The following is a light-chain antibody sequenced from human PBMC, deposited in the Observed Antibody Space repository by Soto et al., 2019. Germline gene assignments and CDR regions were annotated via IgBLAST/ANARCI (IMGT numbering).Light chain of an antibody. V-gene: IGLV1-51*01. J-gene: IGLJ7*01. CDR1: SSDVGTYYF. Sequence: QSALTQPASVSGSLGQSITISCTGSSSDVGTYYFVSWYQQHPGKVPKLMIYDNNKRPSGIPDRFSGSKSGTSATLGITGLQTGDEADYYCGTWDSSLSAAVFGGGTQLTVL. CDR3: GTWDSSLSAAV. CDR2: DNN.